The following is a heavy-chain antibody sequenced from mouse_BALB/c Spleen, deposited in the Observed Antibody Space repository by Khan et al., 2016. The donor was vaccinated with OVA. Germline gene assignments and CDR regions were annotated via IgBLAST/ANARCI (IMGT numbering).Heavy chain of an antibody. D-gene: IGHD2-10*01. Sequence: QIQLVQPGPELKKPGETVKISCKASGYTFTNYGMNWVKQAPGKGLKWMGWINTYTGEPTYADDFKGRFAFSLETSASTAYLQINNLKNEDTATYFCARPPYFSYVMVYWGQGTSVTVSS. CDR2: INTYTGEP. CDR3: ARPPYFSYVMVY. J-gene: IGHJ4*01. CDR1: GYTFTNYG. V-gene: IGHV9-3-1*01.